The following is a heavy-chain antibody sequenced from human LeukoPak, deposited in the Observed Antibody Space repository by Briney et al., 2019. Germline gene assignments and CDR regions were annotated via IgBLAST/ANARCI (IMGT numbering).Heavy chain of an antibody. Sequence: ASVKVSCKASGYTFTGYYMHWVRQAPGQGLEWMGWINPNSGGTNYAQKFQGRVTMTTDTSTSTAYMELRSLRSDDTAVYYCARGLARSHYYDSSGYYANWFDPWGQGTLVTVSS. CDR3: ARGLARSHYYDSSGYYANWFDP. CDR1: GYTFTGYY. D-gene: IGHD3-22*01. J-gene: IGHJ5*02. V-gene: IGHV1-2*02. CDR2: INPNSGGT.